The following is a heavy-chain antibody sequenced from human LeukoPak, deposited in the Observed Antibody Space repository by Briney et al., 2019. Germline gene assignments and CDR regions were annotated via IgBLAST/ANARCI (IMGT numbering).Heavy chain of an antibody. CDR2: INPNSGGT. D-gene: IGHD2-2*01. V-gene: IGHV1-2*02. CDR3: AREGYCSSTSCPHRFMDV. CDR1: GYTFTGYY. Sequence: ASVKVSCKASGYTFTGYYMHWVRQAPGQGLEWMGWINPNSGGTNYAQKFQGRVTMTRDTSISTAYMELSRLRSDDTAVYYCAREGYCSSTSCPHRFMDVWGQGTTVTVSS. J-gene: IGHJ6*02.